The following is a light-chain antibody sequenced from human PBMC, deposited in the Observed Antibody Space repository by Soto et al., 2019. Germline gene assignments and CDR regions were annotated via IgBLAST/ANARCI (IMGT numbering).Light chain of an antibody. CDR3: QKYCISPYT. V-gene: IGKV3-20*01. CDR2: GAS. J-gene: IGKJ2*01. Sequence: EIVLTQSPGTLSLSPGERATLSCRASQSVSSSYLAWYQQKPGQAPRLLIYGASSRATGIPDRFSGSGSGTDFTLTISRLEPEDFAVYYCQKYCISPYTFGQGTKLEIK. CDR1: QSVSSSY.